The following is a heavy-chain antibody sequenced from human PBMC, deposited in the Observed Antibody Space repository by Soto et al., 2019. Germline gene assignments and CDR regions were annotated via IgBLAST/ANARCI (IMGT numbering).Heavy chain of an antibody. J-gene: IGHJ6*03. CDR3: ARGVVYCSGGSCYSIYMDV. CDR1: GGSISSYY. V-gene: IGHV4-59*01. CDR2: IYYSGST. Sequence: PSETLSLTCTVSGGSISSYYWSWIRQPPGKGLEWIGYIYYSGSTNYNPSLKSRVTISVDTSKNQFSLKLSSVTAADTAVYYCARGVVYCSGGSCYSIYMDVWGKGTTVTVS. D-gene: IGHD2-15*01.